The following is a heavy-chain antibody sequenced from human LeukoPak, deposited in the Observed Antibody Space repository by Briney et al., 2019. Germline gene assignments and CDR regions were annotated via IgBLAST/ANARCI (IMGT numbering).Heavy chain of an antibody. CDR3: ARVRTTMHAFDI. CDR2: INPNSGGT. CDR1: GYTFTGYY. D-gene: IGHD4-17*01. J-gene: IGHJ3*02. Sequence: ASVKVSRKASGYTFTGYYMHWVRQAPGQGLEWMGRINPNSGGTNYAQKFQGRVTMTRDTSISTAYMELSRLRSDDTAVYYCARVRTTMHAFDIWGQGTMVTVSS. V-gene: IGHV1-2*06.